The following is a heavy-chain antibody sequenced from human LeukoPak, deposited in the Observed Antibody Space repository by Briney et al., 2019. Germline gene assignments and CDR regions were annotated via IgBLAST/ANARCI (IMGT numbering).Heavy chain of an antibody. J-gene: IGHJ4*02. D-gene: IGHD1-1*01. CDR2: IAYDGNEK. V-gene: IGHV3-30*03. Sequence: GRSLRLSCAASGFTFSDYGLHWFRQAPGKGLEWVGMIAYDGNEKHYGDSVQGRFSISRDNSKDALYLQMNSLTAEDTAVYYCAREGGTTGWLTTDFWGQGTRVTVSS. CDR3: AREGGTTGWLTTDF. CDR1: GFTFSDYG.